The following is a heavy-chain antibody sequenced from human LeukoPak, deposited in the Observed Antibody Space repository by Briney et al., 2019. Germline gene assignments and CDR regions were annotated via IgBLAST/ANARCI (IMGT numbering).Heavy chain of an antibody. V-gene: IGHV1-69*13. CDR1: GGTFSSYA. CDR2: IIPIFGTA. D-gene: IGHD3-3*01. Sequence: ASVKVSCKASGGTFSSYAISWVRQAPGQGLEWMGRIIPIFGTANYAQKFQGRVTITPDESTSTAYMELSSLRSEDTAVYYCARDRGVLRFLEWLGDYFDYWGQGTLVTVSS. J-gene: IGHJ4*02. CDR3: ARDRGVLRFLEWLGDYFDY.